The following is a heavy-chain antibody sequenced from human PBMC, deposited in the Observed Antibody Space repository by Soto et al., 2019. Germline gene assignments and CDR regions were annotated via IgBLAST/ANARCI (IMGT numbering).Heavy chain of an antibody. CDR2: IYYSGST. CDR3: ARDSSFWSGYYGMDV. D-gene: IGHD3-3*01. V-gene: IGHV4-31*03. J-gene: IGHJ6*02. CDR1: GGSISSGGYY. Sequence: SETLSLTCTVSGGSISSGGYYWSWIRQHPGKGLEWIGYIYYSGSTYYNPSLKSRVTISVDTSKNQFSLRLSSVTAADTAVYYCARDSSFWSGYYGMDVWGQGTTVTVSS.